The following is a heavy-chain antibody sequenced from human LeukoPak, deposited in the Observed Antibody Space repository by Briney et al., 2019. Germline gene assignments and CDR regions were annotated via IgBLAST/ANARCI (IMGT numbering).Heavy chain of an antibody. CDR3: ARGLGEVPFDY. D-gene: IGHD3-16*01. Sequence: GASVKVSCKASGYTFTSYDINWVRQAPGQGLEWMGGIIPIFGRPSYAQNFQGRVIITADESTRTVYMELRSLRSEDTAVFYCARGLGEVPFDYWGQGTLVTVSS. J-gene: IGHJ4*02. V-gene: IGHV1-69*13. CDR1: GYTFTSYD. CDR2: IIPIFGRP.